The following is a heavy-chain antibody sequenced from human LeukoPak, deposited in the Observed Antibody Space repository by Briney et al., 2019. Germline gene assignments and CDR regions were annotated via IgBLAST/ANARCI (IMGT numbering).Heavy chain of an antibody. CDR3: ATLTGPTDY. CDR1: GFTFSSYG. Sequence: PGGSLRLSCAASGFTFSSYGMHWVRQAPGKGLEWMAVIWYDGSNKYYADSVKGRFTISRDNSKNTLYLQMNSLRAEDTAVYYCATLTGPTDYWGQGTLVTVSS. J-gene: IGHJ4*02. CDR2: IWYDGSNK. V-gene: IGHV3-33*01. D-gene: IGHD4/OR15-4a*01.